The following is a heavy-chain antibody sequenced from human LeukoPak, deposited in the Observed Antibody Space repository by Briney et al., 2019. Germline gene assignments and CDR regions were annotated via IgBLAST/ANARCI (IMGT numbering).Heavy chain of an antibody. J-gene: IGHJ6*03. CDR3: ARDQVVRVPYYCYYMDV. D-gene: IGHD3-10*01. V-gene: IGHV3-66*01. CDR2: IYSGGST. Sequence: GGSLRLSCAASGFTVSSNYMSWVRQAPGKGLEWVSVIYSGGSTYYADSVKGRFTISRDNSKNTLYLQMNSLRAEDTAVYYCARDQVVRVPYYCYYMDVWGKGTTVTVSS. CDR1: GFTVSSNY.